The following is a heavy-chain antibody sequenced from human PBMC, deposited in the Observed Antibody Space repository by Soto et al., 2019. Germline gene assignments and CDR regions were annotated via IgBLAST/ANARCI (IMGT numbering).Heavy chain of an antibody. CDR2: ISYDGNLA. Sequence: QVELVESGGGVVQPGRSLRLSCAASGFTFSSYGMHWVRQAPGKGLEWVAVISYDGNLAYYADSVKGRFTFSRDNSKNTLYLQMNSLRTEDTAIYYCAKEGPITNWYFDYWGQGTLVTVSS. J-gene: IGHJ4*02. V-gene: IGHV3-30*18. CDR1: GFTFSSYG. D-gene: IGHD1-1*01. CDR3: AKEGPITNWYFDY.